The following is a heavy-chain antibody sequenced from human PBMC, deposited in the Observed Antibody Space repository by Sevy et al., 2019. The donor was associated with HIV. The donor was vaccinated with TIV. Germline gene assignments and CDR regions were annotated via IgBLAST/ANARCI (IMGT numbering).Heavy chain of an antibody. CDR1: GFTFSYYD. D-gene: IGHD3-22*01. CDR3: ARNLDYYDTSAFYS. Sequence: GGSLRLSCAASGFTFSYYDMNWVRQAPGKGLEWVSSISSAGSYIKYGDSVKGRFTISRDNAKNSLYLLMNSLRAEDTAVYFCARNLDYYDTSAFYSWGQGTPVTVSS. V-gene: IGHV3-21*01. CDR2: ISSAGSYI. J-gene: IGHJ5*01.